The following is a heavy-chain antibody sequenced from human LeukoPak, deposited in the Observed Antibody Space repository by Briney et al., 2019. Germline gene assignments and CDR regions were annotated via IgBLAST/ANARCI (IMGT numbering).Heavy chain of an antibody. CDR3: ARSYDFWSGYYRGAYYYYGMGV. J-gene: IGHJ6*02. Sequence: ASVKVSCKASGYTFTGYYMHWVRQAPGQGLEWMGRINPNSGGTNYAQKFQGRVTMTRDTSISTAYMELSRLRSDDTAVYYCARSYDFWSGYYRGAYYYYGMGVWGQGTTVTVSS. V-gene: IGHV1-2*06. CDR1: GYTFTGYY. CDR2: INPNSGGT. D-gene: IGHD3-3*01.